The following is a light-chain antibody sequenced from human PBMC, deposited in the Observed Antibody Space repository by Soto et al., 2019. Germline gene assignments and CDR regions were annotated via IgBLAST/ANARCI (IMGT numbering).Light chain of an antibody. CDR2: YDS. V-gene: IGLV3-21*04. CDR3: QVWDSSSDLFYV. CDR1: NIGSKS. J-gene: IGLJ1*01. Sequence: SYELTQPPSLSVAPGKTARITCGGNNIGSKSVHWYQQKPGQAPVLVIYYDSDRPSGIPERFSGSNSGNTATLTISRVEAGDEADYYCQVWDSSSDLFYVFGTGTKLTVL.